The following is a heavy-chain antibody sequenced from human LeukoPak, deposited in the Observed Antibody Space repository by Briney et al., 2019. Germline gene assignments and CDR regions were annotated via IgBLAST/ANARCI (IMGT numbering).Heavy chain of an antibody. V-gene: IGHV3-15*01. Sequence: PGGSLRLSCAASGFTFSNAWMSWVRQAPGKGLEWVGRIKSKTDGGTTDYAAPVKGRFTISRDDSKNTLYLQMNSLKTEDTAVYYCTTDYYDFWSGYYTAHDAFDIWGQGTMVTVSS. J-gene: IGHJ3*02. CDR2: IKSKTDGGTT. CDR1: GFTFSNAW. D-gene: IGHD3-3*01. CDR3: TTDYYDFWSGYYTAHDAFDI.